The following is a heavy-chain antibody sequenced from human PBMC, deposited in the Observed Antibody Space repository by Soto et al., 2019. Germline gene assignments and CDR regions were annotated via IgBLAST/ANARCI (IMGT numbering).Heavy chain of an antibody. Sequence: EVQLLESGGGLVQPGGSLRLSCAASGFTFSSYAMSWVRQAPGKGLEWVSAVSGSGGSTYYGDSVKGRFPISRDNSRNTLYLQMNSLRAEDTAVYYCAKGDTAMVNYFDYWGQGTLVTVSS. V-gene: IGHV3-23*01. CDR1: GFTFSSYA. J-gene: IGHJ4*02. D-gene: IGHD5-18*01. CDR2: VSGSGGST. CDR3: AKGDTAMVNYFDY.